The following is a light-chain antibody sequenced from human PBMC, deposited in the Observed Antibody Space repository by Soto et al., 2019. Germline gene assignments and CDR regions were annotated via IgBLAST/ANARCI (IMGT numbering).Light chain of an antibody. CDR1: QSISSW. V-gene: IGKV1-5*01. J-gene: IGKJ1*01. CDR3: QQYNSYWT. Sequence: DIQMTQSPSTLSASVGDRVTITCRASQSISSWLAWDQQKPGKAPKLLIYDASSLESGAPSRFSGSGSGTEFTLTISSLQPDDFATYYCQQYNSYWTFGQGTKVEIK. CDR2: DAS.